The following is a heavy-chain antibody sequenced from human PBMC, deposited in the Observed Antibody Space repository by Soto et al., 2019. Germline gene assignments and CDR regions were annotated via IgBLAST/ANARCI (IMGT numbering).Heavy chain of an antibody. CDR2: IYHSGST. V-gene: IGHV4-4*02. J-gene: IGHJ4*02. CDR3: SRDSDTRDGSFDY. D-gene: IGHD3-22*01. Sequence: QVQLQESGPGLVKPSGTLSLTFAVSGGSISSSNWWSWVRQPPGKGLEWIGEIYHSGSTNYNPSLKSRVTLSVDKSKNQFSLKLSSVTAADTAVYYCSRDSDTRDGSFDYWGQGTLVTVSS. CDR1: GGSISSSNW.